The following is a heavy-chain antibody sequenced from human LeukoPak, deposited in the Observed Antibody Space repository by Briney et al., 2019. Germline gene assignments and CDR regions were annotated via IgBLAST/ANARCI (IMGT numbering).Heavy chain of an antibody. V-gene: IGHV3-11*01. CDR1: GFTFSDYY. CDR2: TTSSGNNI. CDR3: VRGMGYTSGIELFDD. D-gene: IGHD5-18*01. Sequence: GGSLRLSCAASGFTFSDYYMSWIRQAPGKGLEWVSYTTSSGNNIYYADSVRGRFTISRDNAKNSLFLQMNSLKTEDTAMYYCVRGMGYTSGIELFDDWGQGTLVTVSS. J-gene: IGHJ4*02.